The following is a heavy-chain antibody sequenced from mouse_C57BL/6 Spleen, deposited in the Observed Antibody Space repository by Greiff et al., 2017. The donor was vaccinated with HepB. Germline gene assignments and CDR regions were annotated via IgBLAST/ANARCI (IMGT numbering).Heavy chain of an antibody. CDR1: GYTFTSYG. CDR3: ARGPITTEGYFDV. V-gene: IGHV1-81*01. J-gene: IGHJ1*03. Sequence: VQLQQSGAELARPGASVKLSCKASGYTFTSYGISWVKQRTGQGLEWIGEIYPRSGHTYDNEKFKGKATLTADKSSSTAYMELRSLTSEDSAVYVCARGPITTEGYFDVWGTGTTVTVSS. CDR2: IYPRSGHT. D-gene: IGHD1-1*01.